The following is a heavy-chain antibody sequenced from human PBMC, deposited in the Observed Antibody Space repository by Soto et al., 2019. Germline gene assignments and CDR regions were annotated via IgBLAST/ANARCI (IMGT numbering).Heavy chain of an antibody. J-gene: IGHJ6*02. Sequence: QVQLVQSGAEVKKPGASVKVSCKASGYTFTGYYMHWVRQAPGQGLEWMGWINPNSGGTNYAQKFQGWVTMTSDTSISTAYMELSRLRSDDTAVYYCARDFVPGRYDILTGYYREYYYYGMDVWGQGTTVTVSS. CDR2: INPNSGGT. D-gene: IGHD3-9*01. CDR1: GYTFTGYY. CDR3: ARDFVPGRYDILTGYYREYYYYGMDV. V-gene: IGHV1-2*04.